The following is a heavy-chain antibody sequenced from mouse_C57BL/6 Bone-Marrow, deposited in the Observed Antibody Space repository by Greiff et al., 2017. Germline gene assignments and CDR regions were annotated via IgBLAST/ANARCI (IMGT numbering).Heavy chain of an antibody. V-gene: IGHV5-9-1*02. Sequence: EVKLVESGAGLVKPGGSLKLSCAASGFTFSSYAMSWVRQTPEKRLEWVAYISSGGDYIYYADTVTGRFTISRDNARNTLYLQMSSLKSEDTAMYYGTREGSVGYYYGSSSYWYVDVWGTGTTVTVSS. CDR1: GFTFSSYA. CDR3: TREGSVGYYYGSSSYWYVDV. J-gene: IGHJ1*03. CDR2: ISSGGDYI. D-gene: IGHD1-1*01.